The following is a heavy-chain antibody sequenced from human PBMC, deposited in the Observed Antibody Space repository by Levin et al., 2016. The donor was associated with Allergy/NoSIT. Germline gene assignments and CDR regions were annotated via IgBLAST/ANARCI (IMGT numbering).Heavy chain of an antibody. Sequence: GESLKISCEASGFTFSKNWMHWVRQAPGKGLEWVARINMDATSIRYADSVKGRFTISRDNARSTVFLEMNTLRAEDTAVYYCARALGQLVREAYDLWGQGTLVTVSS. V-gene: IGHV3-74*01. J-gene: IGHJ3*01. CDR3: ARALGQLVREAYDL. D-gene: IGHD3-10*01. CDR1: GFTFSKNW. CDR2: INMDATSI.